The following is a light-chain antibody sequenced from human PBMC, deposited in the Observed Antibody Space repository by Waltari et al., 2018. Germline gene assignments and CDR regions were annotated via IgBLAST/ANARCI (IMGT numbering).Light chain of an antibody. CDR1: SSAVGNYNI. V-gene: IGLV2-23*02. Sequence: QSGLTQPASVSGSPGQSIPLSSTGTSSAVGNYNIVSWNQQYPGKPPQLMVYEVTKRASGVADRFSGSKSGNTASLTIHGLQSEDEADYYCCSYVGLGIYVFGSGTKVTVL. CDR3: CSYVGLGIYV. J-gene: IGLJ1*01. CDR2: EVT.